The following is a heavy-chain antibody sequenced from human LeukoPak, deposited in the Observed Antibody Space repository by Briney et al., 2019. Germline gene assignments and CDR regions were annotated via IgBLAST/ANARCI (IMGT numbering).Heavy chain of an antibody. CDR3: ARTLYDSSGYWRGRVNNPYYFDY. Sequence: GESLKISCKGSGYSFTSYWIGWVRQMPGKGLEWMGIIYPGDSDTRYSPSFQGQVTISADKSISTAYLQWSSLKASDTAMYYCARTLYDSSGYWRGRVNNPYYFDYWGQGTLVTVSS. D-gene: IGHD3-22*01. J-gene: IGHJ4*02. CDR1: GYSFTSYW. CDR2: IYPGDSDT. V-gene: IGHV5-51*01.